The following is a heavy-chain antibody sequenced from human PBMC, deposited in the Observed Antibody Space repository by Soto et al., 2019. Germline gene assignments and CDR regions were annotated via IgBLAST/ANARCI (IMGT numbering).Heavy chain of an antibody. D-gene: IGHD6-6*01. J-gene: IGHJ4*02. CDR3: AIEYSSSPPYYPIGY. V-gene: IGHV1-69*01. CDR1: GGTYSSYS. CDR2: IIPIFGTA. Sequence: QVQLVQSGAEVKKPGSSVKVSCKASGGTYSSYSISWVRQAPGQGLEWMGGIIPIFGTANYAQKFQGRVTITADESTSTAYMELSSLRSEDTAVYYCAIEYSSSPPYYPIGYWGQGTLVTVSS.